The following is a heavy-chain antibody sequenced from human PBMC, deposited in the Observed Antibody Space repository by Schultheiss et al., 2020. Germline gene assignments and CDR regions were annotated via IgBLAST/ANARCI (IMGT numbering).Heavy chain of an antibody. CDR1: GYIFTSYW. CDR3: ARLGVGYCSGGSCPGTFFDY. J-gene: IGHJ4*02. D-gene: IGHD2-15*01. CDR2: IYPGDSDT. Sequence: GESLKISCKVSGYIFTSYWITWVRQMPGKGLEWMGIIYPGDSDTRYSPSFQGQVTISADKSISTAYLQWSSLKASDTAMYYCARLGVGYCSGGSCPGTFFDYWGQGTLVTVSS. V-gene: IGHV5-51*01.